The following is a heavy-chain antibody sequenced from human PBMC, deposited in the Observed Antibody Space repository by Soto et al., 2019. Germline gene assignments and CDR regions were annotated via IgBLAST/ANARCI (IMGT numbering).Heavy chain of an antibody. J-gene: IGHJ5*02. Sequence: QVQLVESGGGLVKPGGSLRLSCAASGFTFSDYYMSWIRQAPGKGLEWVSYISSSGSTIYYADSVKGRFTISRDNAKNSLYRQMNSLRAEDTAVYYCARDDYCSSTSCTETNWFDPWGQGTLVTVSS. V-gene: IGHV3-11*01. CDR2: ISSSGSTI. D-gene: IGHD2-2*01. CDR3: ARDDYCSSTSCTETNWFDP. CDR1: GFTFSDYY.